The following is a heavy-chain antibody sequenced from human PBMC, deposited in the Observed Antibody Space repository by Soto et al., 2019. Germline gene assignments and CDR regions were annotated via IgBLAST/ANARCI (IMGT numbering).Heavy chain of an antibody. CDR2: ITGTDGTT. Sequence: GGSLRLSCAASGFTFSSYGMSWVRQAQGKGLEWVSAITGTDGTTYYADSVKGRFTISRDNSKNTLYLLMKLLRAEATAVYYCAKASGAGCSSPLDHWGQGTQVTVSS. CDR1: GFTFSSYG. D-gene: IGHD2-15*01. CDR3: AKASGAGCSSPLDH. V-gene: IGHV3-23*01. J-gene: IGHJ5*02.